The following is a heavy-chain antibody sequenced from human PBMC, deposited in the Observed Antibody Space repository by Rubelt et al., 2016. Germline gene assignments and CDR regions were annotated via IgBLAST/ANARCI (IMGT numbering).Heavy chain of an antibody. Sequence: WVRQAPGKGLEWVSVIYSGGSTYYADSVKGRFTISRHNSKNTLYLQMNSLRAEDTAVYYCASASYYYDSSGYLPRHLGYYYGMDVWGQGTTVTVSS. J-gene: IGHJ6*02. D-gene: IGHD3-22*01. V-gene: IGHV3-53*04. CDR3: ASASYYYDSSGYLPRHLGYYYGMDV. CDR2: IYSGGST.